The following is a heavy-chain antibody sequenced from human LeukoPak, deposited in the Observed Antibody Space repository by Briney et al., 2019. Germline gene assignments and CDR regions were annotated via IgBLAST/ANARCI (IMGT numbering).Heavy chain of an antibody. CDR1: GFTFSSYG. D-gene: IGHD5-12*01. CDR3: ARILGYGGYDSPFDY. CDR2: IRYDGSNK. Sequence: GGSLRLSCAASGFTFSSYGMHWVRQAPGKGLEWVAFIRYDGSNKYYADSVKGRFTISRDNSKNTLYLQMTSLRAEDTAVYYCARILGYGGYDSPFDYWGQGTLVTVSS. V-gene: IGHV3-30*02. J-gene: IGHJ4*02.